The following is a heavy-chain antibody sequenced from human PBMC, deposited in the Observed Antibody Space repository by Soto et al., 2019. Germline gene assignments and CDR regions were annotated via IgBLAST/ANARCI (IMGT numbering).Heavy chain of an antibody. CDR2: ISPNTGAT. D-gene: IGHD4-17*01. Sequence: QVQLVQSGVEVKKPGASVKVSCKASGYSFTGYFMHWVRQAPGQGPEWMGWISPNTGATNSADNFQGRVTMTRDTSINTAYMELSSLTADDTAAYYCAREPYGDGNWFDSWGQGTLVTVSS. J-gene: IGHJ5*01. CDR1: GYSFTGYF. CDR3: AREPYGDGNWFDS. V-gene: IGHV1-2*07.